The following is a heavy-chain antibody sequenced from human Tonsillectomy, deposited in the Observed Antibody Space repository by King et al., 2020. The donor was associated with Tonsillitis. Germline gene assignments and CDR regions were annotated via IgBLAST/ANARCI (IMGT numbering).Heavy chain of an antibody. J-gene: IGHJ4*02. CDR3: AIGISTSRRLFCQS. V-gene: IGHV1-69*09. CDR2: SIPSIGSS. CDR1: GGKFNGYA. Sequence: QLVQSGAEVKKPGSSVRVSCRISGGKFNGYAINWVRQVPGQGLEWIGRSIPSIGSSNHIPKFPDRLRITADTSSDTAYLKLSSLTSEDTGIYYCAIGISTSRRLFCQSWGQRLLVSVSS.